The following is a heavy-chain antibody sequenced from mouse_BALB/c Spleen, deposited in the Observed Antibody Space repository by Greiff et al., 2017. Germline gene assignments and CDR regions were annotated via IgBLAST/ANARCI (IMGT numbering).Heavy chain of an antibody. CDR1: GFTFSSYT. CDR3: ARQEGYYYGSSSAWFAY. V-gene: IGHV5-12-2*01. CDR2: ISNGGGST. J-gene: IGHJ3*01. D-gene: IGHD1-1*01. Sequence: EVKLVESGGGLVQPGGSLKLSCAASGFTFSSYTMSWVRQTPEKRLEWVAYISNGGGSTYYPDTVKGRFTISRDNAKNTLYLQMSSLKSEDTAMYYCARQEGYYYGSSSAWFAYWGQGTLVTVSA.